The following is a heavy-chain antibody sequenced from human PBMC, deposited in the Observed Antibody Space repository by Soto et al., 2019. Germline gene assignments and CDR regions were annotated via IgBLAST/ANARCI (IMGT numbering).Heavy chain of an antibody. CDR3: AGASVDTAMITLDYFYRHYGMDV. J-gene: IGHJ6*02. CDR1: GGPFINYA. Sequence: QVQLVQSGAELRKPGYSVKGSCKAAGGPFINYALSWVRQATGQVLEWMGGIIPLFSTAKYAQQFQDKDTIIADESTSTAYMELSSLRSEETAVYYCAGASVDTAMITLDYFYRHYGMDVWGQGTTVTVAS. D-gene: IGHD5-18*01. V-gene: IGHV1-69*01. CDR2: IIPLFSTA.